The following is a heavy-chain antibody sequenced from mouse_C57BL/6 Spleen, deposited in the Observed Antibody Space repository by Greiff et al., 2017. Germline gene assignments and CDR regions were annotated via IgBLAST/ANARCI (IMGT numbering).Heavy chain of an antibody. D-gene: IGHD4-1*01. J-gene: IGHJ4*01. Sequence: QVQLQQSGAELVKPGASVKISCKASGYAFSSYWMNWVKQRPGQGLEWIGQIYPGDGDTNYNGKFKGKATLTADKSSSTAYMQLSSLTSEDSAVYFCTRRGLGLMDYWGQGTSVTVSS. CDR2: IYPGDGDT. V-gene: IGHV1-80*01. CDR3: TRRGLGLMDY. CDR1: GYAFSSYW.